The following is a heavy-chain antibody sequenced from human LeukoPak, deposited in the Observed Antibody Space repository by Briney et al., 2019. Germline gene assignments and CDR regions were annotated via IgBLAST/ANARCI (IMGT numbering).Heavy chain of an antibody. Sequence: EASVKVSCTASGYTFTSYYMHWVRQAPGQGLEWMGIINPSGGSTSYAQKFQGRVTMTRDTSTSTVYMELSSLRSEDTAVYYCARDLSGWYSIDYWGQGTLATVSS. CDR2: INPSGGST. D-gene: IGHD6-19*01. V-gene: IGHV1-46*01. CDR3: ARDLSGWYSIDY. J-gene: IGHJ4*02. CDR1: GYTFTSYY.